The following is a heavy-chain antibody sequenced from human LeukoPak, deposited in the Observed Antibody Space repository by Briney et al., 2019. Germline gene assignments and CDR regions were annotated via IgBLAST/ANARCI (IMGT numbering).Heavy chain of an antibody. CDR2: ISRSGSTI. CDR1: GFTFSSYE. J-gene: IGHJ4*02. CDR3: ARPYTAYAFDY. D-gene: IGHD5-12*01. Sequence: GGSLRLSCAASGFTFSSYEMNWVRQAPGKGLEWISYISRSGSTIFYADSVKGRFTISRDNAKNSLYLQMNSLRAEDTAVYYCARPYTAYAFDYWGQGTLVTVSS. V-gene: IGHV3-48*03.